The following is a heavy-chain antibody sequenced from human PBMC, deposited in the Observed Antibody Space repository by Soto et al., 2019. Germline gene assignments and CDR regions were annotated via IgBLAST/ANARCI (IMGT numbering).Heavy chain of an antibody. CDR2: LSGSGGTS. CDR3: AKQRAGYGSGSDTYYFDF. CDR1: GFTFSTYA. V-gene: IGHV3-23*01. J-gene: IGHJ4*02. D-gene: IGHD3-10*01. Sequence: EVQLLESGGGLVQPGGSLRLSCSTSGFTFSTYAMNWVRLAPGKGLEWVSALSGSGGTSYYADSVRGRFTISRDNSKNTRFLQMNRLRAEDTGLYYCAKQRAGYGSGSDTYYFDFWGQGTLVTVSS.